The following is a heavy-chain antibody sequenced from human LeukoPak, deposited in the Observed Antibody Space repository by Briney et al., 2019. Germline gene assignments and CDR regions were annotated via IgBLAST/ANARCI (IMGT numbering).Heavy chain of an antibody. J-gene: IGHJ6*03. CDR3: ARGERYSSSSYNYYYMDV. CDR1: GGSISSYY. D-gene: IGHD6-6*01. V-gene: IGHV4-4*07. Sequence: SETLSLTCTVSGGSISSYYWSWIRQPAGKELEWIGRIYTSGSTNYNPSLKSRVTMSVDTSKSQFSLKLSSVTAADTAVYYCARGERYSSSSYNYYYMDVWGKGTTVTVSS. CDR2: IYTSGST.